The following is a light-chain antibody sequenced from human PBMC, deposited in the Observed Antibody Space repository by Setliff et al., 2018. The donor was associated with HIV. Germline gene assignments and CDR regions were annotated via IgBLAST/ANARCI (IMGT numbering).Light chain of an antibody. CDR2: ELS. J-gene: IGLJ1*01. CDR3: ASYAGDGVHDIYV. CDR1: SSDIGSHNH. V-gene: IGLV2-8*01. Sequence: QSVLTQPPSASGSPGQSVAISCTGTSSDIGSHNHVSWYQQYPGKAPKLMIYELSQRPSGVPDRFSGSKSGNTASLTVSGLQAEDEADCYCASYAGDGVHDIYVFGTGTKVTVL.